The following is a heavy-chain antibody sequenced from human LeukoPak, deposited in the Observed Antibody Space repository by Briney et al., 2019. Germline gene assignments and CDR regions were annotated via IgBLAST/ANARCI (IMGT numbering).Heavy chain of an antibody. J-gene: IGHJ4*02. CDR2: INPNSGGT. D-gene: IGHD3-22*01. CDR1: GYTFTGYY. V-gene: IGHV1-2*02. Sequence: GASVKVSCKASGYTFTGYYMHWVRQAPGQGLEWMGWINPNSGGTNYAQKFQGRVTMTRDTSISTAYMELSRLRSDDTAVYYCARINYYDSSGYVDYWGQGTLVTVSS. CDR3: ARINYYDSSGYVDY.